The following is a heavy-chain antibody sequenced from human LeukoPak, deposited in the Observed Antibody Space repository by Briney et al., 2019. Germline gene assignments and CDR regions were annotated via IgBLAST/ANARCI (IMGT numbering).Heavy chain of an antibody. CDR1: GYTFTRYY. Sequence: GASVKVSCRASGYTFTRYYMHWVRQAPGQGLEWMGIIHPSGDSTSYAQKFQGRVTMTRDMSTSTVYMELSSLRSEDTAVYYCARRYYDSSGWDAFDIWGQGTMVTVSS. J-gene: IGHJ3*02. CDR2: IHPSGDST. CDR3: ARRYYDSSGWDAFDI. V-gene: IGHV1-46*01. D-gene: IGHD3-22*01.